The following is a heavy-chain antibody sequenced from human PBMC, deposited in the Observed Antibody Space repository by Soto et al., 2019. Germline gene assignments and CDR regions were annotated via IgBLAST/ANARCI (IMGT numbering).Heavy chain of an antibody. CDR2: IYHSGST. CDR3: ARVIVGSQAFFEWYDMDV. J-gene: IGHJ6*03. V-gene: IGHV4-4*02. CDR1: GGSISSSNW. Sequence: PSETLSLTCAVSGGSISSSNWWSWVRQPPGKGLEWIGEIYHSGSTNYNPSLKSRVTISVDKSKNQFSLKLSSVTAADTAVYYCARVIVGSQAFFEWYDMDVCGKRTTVPVSS. D-gene: IGHD3-3*02.